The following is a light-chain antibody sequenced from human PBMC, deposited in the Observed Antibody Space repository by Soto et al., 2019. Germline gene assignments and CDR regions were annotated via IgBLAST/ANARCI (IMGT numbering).Light chain of an antibody. Sequence: EIGMTQSPATLSVSPGERATVSCRASQSVSSNLAWYQQKPGQAPRLLIYGASTRATGIPAMFSGSGSGTAFTLTIGTLQSEDFAVYYCQQYNNWPRTFGQGTMLEIK. V-gene: IGKV3-15*01. CDR3: QQYNNWPRT. CDR1: QSVSSN. CDR2: GAS. J-gene: IGKJ2*01.